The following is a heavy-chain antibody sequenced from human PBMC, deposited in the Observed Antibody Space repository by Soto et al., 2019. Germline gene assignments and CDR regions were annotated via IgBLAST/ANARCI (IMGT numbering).Heavy chain of an antibody. CDR1: GGSISSGFYS. CDR2: IYNSGNT. V-gene: IGHV4-30-2*01. J-gene: IGHJ5*02. CDR3: ARGSDGVWNWFDP. Sequence: SETLSLTCAVSGGSISSGFYSWSWIRQPPGQGLEWIGYIYNSGNTYYNPSLMSRVTISVDRSQNHFSLKLTSVTAADTAVYYCARGSDGVWNWFDPWGQGTQVTVSS. D-gene: IGHD2-21*02.